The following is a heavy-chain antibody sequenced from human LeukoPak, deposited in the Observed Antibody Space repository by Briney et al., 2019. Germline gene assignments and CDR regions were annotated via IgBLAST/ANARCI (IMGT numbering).Heavy chain of an antibody. J-gene: IGHJ4*02. D-gene: IGHD2-2*01. CDR2: ISAYNGNT. CDR1: GYTFTSYG. Sequence: ASVKVSCKASGYTFTSYGISWVRQAPGQGLEWMGLISAYNGNTNYAQKLQGRVTMTTYTSTSPAYMELRSLRSDDTAVYYCARDSQYCSSTSCYGTDDYWGQGTLVTVSS. CDR3: ARDSQYCSSTSCYGTDDY. V-gene: IGHV1-18*04.